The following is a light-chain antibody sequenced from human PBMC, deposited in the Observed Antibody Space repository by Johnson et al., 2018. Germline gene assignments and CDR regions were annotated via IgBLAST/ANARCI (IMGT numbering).Light chain of an antibody. CDR1: SSNIGNNY. Sequence: QSVLTQPPSVSAAPGQKVTISCSGSSSNIGNNYVSWYQQLPGTAPKLLIYENNKRPSGIPDRFSGSKSGTSATLGITGLQTGDEADYYCGKWDSSLSAGNSLGTGTKVTVL. CDR3: GKWDSSLSAGNS. CDR2: ENN. J-gene: IGLJ1*01. V-gene: IGLV1-51*02.